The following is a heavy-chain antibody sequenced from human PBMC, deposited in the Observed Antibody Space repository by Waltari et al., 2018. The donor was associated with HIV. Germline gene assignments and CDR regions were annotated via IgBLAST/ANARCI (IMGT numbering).Heavy chain of an antibody. V-gene: IGHV3-23*01. J-gene: IGHJ4*02. D-gene: IGHD3-3*01. Sequence: EVELLESGGGLVQPGGSLRLSCAASGFSFKTFGMGWVRQAPGKGLEWVAAISGNGETIYYADSVRGRFTISRQNSKNMLYLQMNSLRAADTALYYCAKGNFWLLFDYWGQGSLVTVSS. CDR2: ISGNGETI. CDR1: GFSFKTFG. CDR3: AKGNFWLLFDY.